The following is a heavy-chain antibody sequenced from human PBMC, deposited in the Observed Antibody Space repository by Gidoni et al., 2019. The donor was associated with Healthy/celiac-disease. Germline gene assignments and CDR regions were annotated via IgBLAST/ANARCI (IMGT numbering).Heavy chain of an antibody. Sequence: QVQLVQSGAEVKKPGASVKVSCKASGYTFTSYGISWVRQAPGQGLEWMGWISAYNGNTNYAQKLQGRVTMTTDTSTSTAYMELRSLRSDDTAVYYCARAPPDRYQLLSVWFDPWGQGTLVTVSS. J-gene: IGHJ5*02. CDR1: GYTFTSYG. V-gene: IGHV1-18*01. CDR3: ARAPPDRYQLLSVWFDP. CDR2: ISAYNGNT. D-gene: IGHD2-2*01.